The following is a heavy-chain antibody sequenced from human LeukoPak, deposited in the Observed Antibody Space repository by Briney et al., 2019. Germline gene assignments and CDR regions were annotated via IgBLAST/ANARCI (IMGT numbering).Heavy chain of an antibody. J-gene: IGHJ3*02. CDR3: ARPMVRGVNDALDI. Sequence: MSSETLSLTCTVSGVSISSYYWSWIRQPPGKGQEWIGYVYYSGSTDYNPSLKSRVTISLDTSKNQFSLKLSSVTAADTAVYYCARPMVRGVNDALDIWGQGTMVTVSS. V-gene: IGHV4-59*08. D-gene: IGHD3-10*01. CDR2: VYYSGST. CDR1: GVSISSYY.